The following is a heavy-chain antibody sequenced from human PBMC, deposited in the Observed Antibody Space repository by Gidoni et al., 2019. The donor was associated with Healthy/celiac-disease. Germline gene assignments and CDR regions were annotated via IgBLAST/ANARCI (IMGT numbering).Heavy chain of an antibody. CDR2: ISYDGSNK. D-gene: IGHD3-3*01. CDR1: GFTFSSYG. J-gene: IGHJ4*02. V-gene: IGHV3-30*18. CDR3: AKDLGVGGGYFDY. Sequence: QVQLVESGGGVVQPGRSLRLSWAASGFTFSSYGMHWVRQAPGKGLEWVAVISYDGSNKYYADSVKGRFTISRDNSKNTLYLQMNSLRAEDTAVYYCAKDLGVGGGYFDYWGQGTLVTVSS.